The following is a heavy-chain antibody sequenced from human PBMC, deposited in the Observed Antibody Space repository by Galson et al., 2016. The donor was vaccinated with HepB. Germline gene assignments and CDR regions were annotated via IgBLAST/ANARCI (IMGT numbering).Heavy chain of an antibody. V-gene: IGHV3-7*03. Sequence: SLRLSCAASGFTFSNYWMSWVCQAPGKGLEWVANIKQDGSEKYYVDSVKGRFTISRDNAKNSLYLQMNSLRAEDTAVYYCAKCEVGATSDRFDYWGQGTLVTVSS. CDR3: AKCEVGATSDRFDY. CDR1: GFTFSNYW. D-gene: IGHD1-26*01. J-gene: IGHJ4*02. CDR2: IKQDGSEK.